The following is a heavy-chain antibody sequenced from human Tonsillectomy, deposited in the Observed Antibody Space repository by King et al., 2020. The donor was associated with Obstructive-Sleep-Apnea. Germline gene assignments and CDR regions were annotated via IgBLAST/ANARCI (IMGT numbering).Heavy chain of an antibody. CDR1: GFTFSAYW. D-gene: IGHD3-9*01. J-gene: IGHJ3*02. CDR3: ATSRYEGAFDI. CDR2: INQDGSQT. Sequence: EVQLVESGGGLVQPGGSLRLSCAASGFTFSAYWMTWVRQAPGKGLDWVANINQDGSQTFHAYSAKGRFTISRDNAKNSLYLQMTSLRAEDTAVYYCATSRYEGAFDIWGQGTMVTASS. V-gene: IGHV3-7*03.